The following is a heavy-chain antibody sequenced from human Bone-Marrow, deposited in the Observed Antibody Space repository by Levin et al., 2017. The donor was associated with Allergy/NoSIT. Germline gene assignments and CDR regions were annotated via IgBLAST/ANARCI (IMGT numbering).Heavy chain of an antibody. D-gene: IGHD1-7*01. V-gene: IGHV2-5*02. Sequence: SGPTLVKPPQTLTLTCTFSGFSLSTRGVSVGWIRQPPGKAPEWLALFYWDDGERYNPSLKRSLTVTKGTSKNQVVLTMTNLDPLDTATYYCAHRRAGNSSFPTNYFDPWGQGTLVTVSS. CDR1: GFSLSTRGVS. CDR2: FYWDDGE. J-gene: IGHJ5*02. CDR3: AHRRAGNSSFPTNYFDP.